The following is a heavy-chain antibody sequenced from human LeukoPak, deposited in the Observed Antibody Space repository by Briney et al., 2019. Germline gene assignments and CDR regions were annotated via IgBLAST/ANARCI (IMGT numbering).Heavy chain of an antibody. CDR2: ISWNSGSI. J-gene: IGHJ4*02. V-gene: IGHV3-9*01. Sequence: PGRSLRLSCAASGFTFDDYAMHWVRQAPGKGLEWVSGISWNSGSIGYADSVKGRFTISRDNAKNSLYLQMNSLRAEDTAVYYCAKEAPLYCSGGSCYFSYFDYWGQGTLVTVSS. CDR1: GFTFDDYA. D-gene: IGHD2-15*01. CDR3: AKEAPLYCSGGSCYFSYFDY.